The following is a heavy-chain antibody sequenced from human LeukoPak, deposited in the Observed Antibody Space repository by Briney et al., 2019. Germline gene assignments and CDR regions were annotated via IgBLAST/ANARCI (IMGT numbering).Heavy chain of an antibody. CDR3: ASYTGIVGATSDY. CDR2: IYYSGST. J-gene: IGHJ4*02. CDR1: GGSISSSSYY. D-gene: IGHD1-26*01. V-gene: IGHV4-39*01. Sequence: SETLPLTCTVSGGSISSSSYYWGWIRQPPGKGLEWIGSIYYSGSTYYNPPLKSRVTISVDTSKNQFSLKLSSVTAADTAVYYCASYTGIVGATSDYWGQGTLVTVSS.